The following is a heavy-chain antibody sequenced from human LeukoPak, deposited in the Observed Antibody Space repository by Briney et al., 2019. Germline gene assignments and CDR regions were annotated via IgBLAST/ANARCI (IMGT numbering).Heavy chain of an antibody. CDR3: ARSYSSSWYPVRYYYYYYMDV. CDR2: MNPNSGNT. D-gene: IGHD6-13*01. CDR1: GYTFTSYD. Sequence: VSVKVSCKASGYTFTSYDINWVRQATGQGLEWMGWMNPNSGNTGCAQKFQGRVTMTRSTSISTAYMEPSSLRSEDTAVYYCARSYSSSWYPVRYYYYYYMDVWGKGTTVTVSS. J-gene: IGHJ6*03. V-gene: IGHV1-8*01.